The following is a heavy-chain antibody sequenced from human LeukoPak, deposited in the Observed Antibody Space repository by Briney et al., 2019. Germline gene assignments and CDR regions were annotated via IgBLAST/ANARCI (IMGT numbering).Heavy chain of an antibody. Sequence: SETLSLTCTVSGDSISSTTYFWDWIRQPPGKGLEWIGNIYNSASTHYNPSLKSRVTISVDTSKNHLSLRLSSVTAADTAIYYCAAHSRPAYGGYENAFDIWGQGTMVTVSS. CDR3: AAHSRPAYGGYENAFDI. CDR1: GDSISSTTYF. D-gene: IGHD5-12*01. J-gene: IGHJ3*02. V-gene: IGHV4-39*02. CDR2: IYNSAST.